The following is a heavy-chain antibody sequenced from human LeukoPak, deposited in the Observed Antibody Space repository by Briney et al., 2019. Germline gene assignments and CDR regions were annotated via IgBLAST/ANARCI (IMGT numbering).Heavy chain of an antibody. CDR2: ISPTGSTT. J-gene: IGHJ4*02. D-gene: IGHD2-15*01. V-gene: IGHV3-74*01. CDR1: GFSFSGHW. Sequence: GGSLRLSCTASGFSFSGHWMHWARQLRGKGLVWVSRISPTGSTTSYADSVKGRFTVSRDNAKNILYLQVNNLRAEDTAVYYCARDVSISRYCSGGSCYAYWGQGTLVTVSS. CDR3: ARDVSISRYCSGGSCYAY.